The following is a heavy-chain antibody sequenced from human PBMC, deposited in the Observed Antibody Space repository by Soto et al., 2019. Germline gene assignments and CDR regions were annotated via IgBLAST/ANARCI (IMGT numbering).Heavy chain of an antibody. V-gene: IGHV1-18*01. D-gene: IGHD3-3*01. CDR1: GYTFTSYG. Sequence: GASVQVSCKASGYTFTSYGISWVRQAPGQGLEWMGWISAYNGNTNYAQKLQGRVTMTTDTSTSTAYMELRSLRFDDTAVYYCARGTYYDFWSGYQIDAFDIWGQGTMVTVSS. J-gene: IGHJ3*02. CDR2: ISAYNGNT. CDR3: ARGTYYDFWSGYQIDAFDI.